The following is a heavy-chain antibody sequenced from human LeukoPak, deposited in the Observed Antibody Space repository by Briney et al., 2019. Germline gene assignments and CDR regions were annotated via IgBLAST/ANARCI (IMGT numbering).Heavy chain of an antibody. D-gene: IGHD2-15*01. CDR3: ARAPARLLVDY. CDR1: GFTFSSYA. V-gene: IGHV3-30-3*01. J-gene: IGHJ4*02. Sequence: GGSLRLSRAASGFTFSSYAMHWVRQAPGKGLEWVAVISYDGSNKYYADSVKGRFTISRDNSKNTLYLQMNSLRAEDTAVYYCARAPARLLVDYWGQGTLVTVSS. CDR2: ISYDGSNK.